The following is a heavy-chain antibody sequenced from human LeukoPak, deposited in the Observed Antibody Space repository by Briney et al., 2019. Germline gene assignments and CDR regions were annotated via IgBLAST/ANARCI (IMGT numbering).Heavy chain of an antibody. D-gene: IGHD3-10*01. V-gene: IGHV3-7*01. CDR3: ARTYYDSGSLIEN. CDR1: GFTFSRHW. CDR2: TKQDGSEK. J-gene: IGHJ4*02. Sequence: GGSLRLSCAAPGFTFSRHWMSWVRQAPGKGREWVANTKQDGSEKYYVDSVKGRFTISRDNAKNSLYLQMNSLRAEDTAVYYCARTYYDSGSLIENWGQGTLVTVSS.